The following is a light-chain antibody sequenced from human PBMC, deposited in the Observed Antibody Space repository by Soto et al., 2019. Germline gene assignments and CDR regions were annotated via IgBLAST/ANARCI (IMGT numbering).Light chain of an antibody. CDR2: AAS. CDR1: QGIGND. J-gene: IGKJ4*01. Sequence: AIQMTQSPSSLSASVVDRVTITCRASQGIGNDLGWYQQKPGQAPNLLIYAASNLQNGVPSRFSGSGSGTAFTLTISSLQPEDFATYYCLQDHNYPLTFGGGTKVEI. V-gene: IGKV1-6*01. CDR3: LQDHNYPLT.